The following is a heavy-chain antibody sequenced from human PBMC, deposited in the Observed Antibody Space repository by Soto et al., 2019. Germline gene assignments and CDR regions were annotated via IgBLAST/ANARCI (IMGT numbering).Heavy chain of an antibody. V-gene: IGHV1-18*01. CDR3: ARDHLVCSGGSCYSGWFDP. CDR2: ISAYNGNT. J-gene: IGHJ5*02. CDR1: GYTFTSYG. D-gene: IGHD2-15*01. Sequence: QVQLVQSGAEVKKPGASVKVSCKASGYTFTSYGISWVRQAPGQGLEWMGWISAYNGNTNYAQKLQGRVTMTTDTSTSIAYMELRSLRSDDTAVYYCARDHLVCSGGSCYSGWFDPWGQGTLVSVSA.